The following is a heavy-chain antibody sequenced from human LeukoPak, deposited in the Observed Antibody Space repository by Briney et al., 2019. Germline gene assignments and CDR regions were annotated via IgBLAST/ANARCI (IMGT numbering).Heavy chain of an antibody. CDR1: GFTFSSYS. V-gene: IGHV3-66*01. CDR2: IYSGGST. J-gene: IGHJ4*02. Sequence: GGSLRLSCAASGFTFSSYSMTWVRQAPGKGLEWVSVIYSGGSTHYADSVKGRFTISRDNSKNTLYLQMNSLRAEDTAVYYCARDPTYYLRYGYFDSWGQGTLVTVSS. CDR3: ARDPTYYLRYGYFDS. D-gene: IGHD1-26*01.